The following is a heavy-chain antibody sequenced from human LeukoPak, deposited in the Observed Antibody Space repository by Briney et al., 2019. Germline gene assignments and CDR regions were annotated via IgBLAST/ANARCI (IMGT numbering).Heavy chain of an antibody. Sequence: SETLSLTCTVSGYSISTGYYWGWIRQPPGEGLEWIASIYHSGNSYYNPSLKSRVTISIDTSRNHFSLKLSSVTAADTALYYCARISSDSSRDWFDPWGQGALVTVSS. V-gene: IGHV4-38-2*02. J-gene: IGHJ5*02. CDR1: GYSISTGYY. D-gene: IGHD6-13*01. CDR2: IYHSGNS. CDR3: ARISSDSSRDWFDP.